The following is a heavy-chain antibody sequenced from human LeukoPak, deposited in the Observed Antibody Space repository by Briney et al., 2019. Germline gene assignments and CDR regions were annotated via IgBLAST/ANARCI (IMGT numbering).Heavy chain of an antibody. CDR1: GGSISSYY. Sequence: SETLSLTCTVSGGSISSYYWSWIQQPAGKGLEWIGRIYTSGSTNYNPSLKSRVTMSVDTSKNQFPLKLSSVTAADTAVYYCARETPDYGDFSFDLWGRGTLVTVSS. J-gene: IGHJ2*01. CDR3: ARETPDYGDFSFDL. D-gene: IGHD4-17*01. V-gene: IGHV4-4*07. CDR2: IYTSGST.